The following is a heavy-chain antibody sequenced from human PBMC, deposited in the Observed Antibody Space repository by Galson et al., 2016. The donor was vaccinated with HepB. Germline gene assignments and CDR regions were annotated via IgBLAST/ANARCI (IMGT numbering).Heavy chain of an antibody. CDR1: GFTFSNYA. Sequence: SLRLSCAVSGFTFSNYAMSWVRQAPGKGLEWVSSIGGSGGGTYYADSVKGRFTISRDNSKNTLHLQMNSLRAEDTAVYYCAHPRTPTTSYFDYWGQGTLVTVSS. CDR3: AHPRTPTTSYFDY. J-gene: IGHJ4*02. V-gene: IGHV3-23*01. D-gene: IGHD4-11*01. CDR2: IGGSGGGT.